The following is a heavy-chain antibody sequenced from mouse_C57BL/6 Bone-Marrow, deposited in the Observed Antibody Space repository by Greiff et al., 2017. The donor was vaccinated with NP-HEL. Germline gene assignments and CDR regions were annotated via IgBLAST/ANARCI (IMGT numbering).Heavy chain of an antibody. CDR3: ANNWFAWFAY. D-gene: IGHD4-1*01. Sequence: EVMLVESGGDLVKPGGSLKLSCAASGFTFSSYGMSWVRQTPDKRLEWVATISRGGSYTYYPDSVKGRFTISRDNSKNTLYLQMSSLKSEDTAMYCCANNWFAWFAYWGQGTLVTVSA. CDR1: GFTFSSYG. CDR2: ISRGGSYT. J-gene: IGHJ3*01. V-gene: IGHV5-6*02.